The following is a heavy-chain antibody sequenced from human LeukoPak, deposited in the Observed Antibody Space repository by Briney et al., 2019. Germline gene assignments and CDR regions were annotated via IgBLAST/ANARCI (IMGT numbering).Heavy chain of an antibody. D-gene: IGHD3-22*01. V-gene: IGHV3-23*01. CDR3: AKGSYYDSSGSFYFDY. J-gene: IGHJ4*02. CDR2: ISGSGDNT. Sequence: GGSLRLSCAASGFTSSSYALNWVRQAPGKGLEWVSGISGSGDNTYYADSVKGRFTISRDNSKNTLYVQVNSLGTEDTAAYYCAKGSYYDSSGSFYFDYWGQGTLVTVSS. CDR1: GFTSSSYA.